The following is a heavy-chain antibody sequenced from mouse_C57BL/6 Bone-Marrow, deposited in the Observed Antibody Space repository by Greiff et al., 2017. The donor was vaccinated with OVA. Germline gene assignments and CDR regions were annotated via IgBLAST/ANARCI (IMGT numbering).Heavy chain of an antibody. J-gene: IGHJ1*03. CDR1: GYTFTDYE. V-gene: IGHV1-15*01. CDR2: IDPETGGT. CDR3: ARGGSSSYWYFDV. D-gene: IGHD1-1*01. Sequence: QVQLKESGAELVRPGASVTLSCKASGYTFTDYEMHWVKQTPVHGLEWIGAIDPETGGTAYNQKFKGKAILTADKSSSTAYMQLSSLTSEDSAVYYCARGGSSSYWYFDVWGTGTTVTVSS.